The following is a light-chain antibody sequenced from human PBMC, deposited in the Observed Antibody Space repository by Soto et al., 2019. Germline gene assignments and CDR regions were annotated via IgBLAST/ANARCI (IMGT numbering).Light chain of an antibody. V-gene: IGKV3-20*01. J-gene: IGKJ2*01. Sequence: TQSPATLSFSRRDRATLSSRANQNLIGTSFSWYQQIPGQAPRLLIFGVSHRASGIPDRFSGSGSGIDFTLTISRLEPEDFAVYYCQQHFSLSFGQGTRV. CDR3: QQHFSLS. CDR1: QNLIGTS. CDR2: GVS.